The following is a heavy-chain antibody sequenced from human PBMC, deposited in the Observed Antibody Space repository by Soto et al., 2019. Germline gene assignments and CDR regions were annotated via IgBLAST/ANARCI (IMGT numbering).Heavy chain of an antibody. CDR3: ARYGNYPYNWFDP. D-gene: IGHD4-17*01. J-gene: IGHJ5*02. V-gene: IGHV4-30-4*01. CDR2: IYYGGIT. CDR1: GGSISSGDFY. Sequence: LQESGPGLVKPSQTLSLTCSVSGGSISSGDFYWSWIRQTPGKGLEWIGYIYYGGITYYSPSLKSRVTISLDTSKNQFSLTLISVTAADTAVYYSARYGNYPYNWFDPWGQGTLVTVYS.